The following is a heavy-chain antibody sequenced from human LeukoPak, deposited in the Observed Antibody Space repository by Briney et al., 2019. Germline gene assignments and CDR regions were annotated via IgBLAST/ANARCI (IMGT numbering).Heavy chain of an antibody. D-gene: IGHD2-2*01. CDR3: ARRYCSSSSCYYFDY. J-gene: IGHJ4*02. V-gene: IGHV1-2*02. CDR2: INPNTGGT. CDR1: GYTFTSYG. Sequence: ASVKVSCKASGYTFTSYGISWVRQAPGQGLEWMGWINPNTGGTNYAQNFQGRVTMTRDTSISTAYMELSRLRSDDTAVYYCARRYCSSSSCYYFDYWGQGTLVTVPS.